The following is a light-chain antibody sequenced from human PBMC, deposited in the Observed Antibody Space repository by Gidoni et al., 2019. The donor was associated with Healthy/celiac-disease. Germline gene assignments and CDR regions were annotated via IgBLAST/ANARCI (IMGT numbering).Light chain of an antibody. J-gene: IGKJ4*01. V-gene: IGKV3-15*01. CDR1: QSVSSN. CDR2: GAS. Sequence: TRTPATLSVSPGERATRSCRASQSVSSNLAWYQQKPGQAPRLLIYGASTRATGSPARFSGSGSGTEFTLTISSLQSEDYAVYYCQQYNNWPTFGGGTKVEIK. CDR3: QQYNNWPT.